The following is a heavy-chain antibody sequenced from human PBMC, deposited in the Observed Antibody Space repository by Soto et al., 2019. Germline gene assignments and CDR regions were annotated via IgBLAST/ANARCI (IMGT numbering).Heavy chain of an antibody. D-gene: IGHD6-13*01. V-gene: IGHV3-74*01. Sequence: EVQLVESGGGLVQPGGSLRLSCAASGFTFSSYWMHWVRQAPGKGLVWISRIIRDGSSTNYADSVKGRFTISRDNAKNTLYLVINSLRADDTAVYFCGRGGSGIYGMDIWGQGTTVTVSS. J-gene: IGHJ6*02. CDR1: GFTFSSYW. CDR3: GRGGSGIYGMDI. CDR2: IIRDGSST.